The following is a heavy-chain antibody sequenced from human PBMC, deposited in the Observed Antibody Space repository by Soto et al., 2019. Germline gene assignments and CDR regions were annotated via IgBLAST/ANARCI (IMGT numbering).Heavy chain of an antibody. J-gene: IGHJ4*02. V-gene: IGHV3-30*18. D-gene: IGHD6-13*01. CDR2: ISYDGSNK. CDR1: GFTFSSYG. CDR3: AKEGYSSSWFDY. Sequence: GGSLRLSCAASGFTFSSYGMHWVRQAPGKGLEWVSVISYDGSNKYYADSVKGRFTISRDNSKNTLYLQMNGLRAEDTAVYYCAKEGYSSSWFDYWGQGTLVTVSS.